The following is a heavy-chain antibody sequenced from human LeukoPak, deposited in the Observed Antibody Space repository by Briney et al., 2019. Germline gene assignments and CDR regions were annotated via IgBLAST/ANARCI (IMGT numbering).Heavy chain of an antibody. D-gene: IGHD3-10*01. V-gene: IGHV1-8*01. CDR2: MNPNSGNT. CDR3: ARCHSLWFGELLGY. J-gene: IGHJ4*02. CDR1: RYTFTSYD. Sequence: ASVKVSCKASRYTFTSYDINWVRQATGQGLEWLGWMNPNSGNTGYAQKFQGRVTMTRNTSISTAYMELSSLRSEDTAVYYCARCHSLWFGELLGYWGQGTLVTVSS.